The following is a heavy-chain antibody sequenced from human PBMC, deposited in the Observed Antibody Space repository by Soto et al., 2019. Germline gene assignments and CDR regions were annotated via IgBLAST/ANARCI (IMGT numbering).Heavy chain of an antibody. CDR1: GFTFSSYG. D-gene: IGHD2-2*01. Sequence: GGSLRLSCAASGFTFSSYGMHWVRQAPGKGLEWVAVISYDGSNKYYADSVKGRFTISRDNSKNTLYLQMNSLRAEDTAVYYWAKDIFSSPSCFYFDYWGRETLVPVSS. V-gene: IGHV3-30*18. CDR2: ISYDGSNK. CDR3: AKDIFSSPSCFYFDY. J-gene: IGHJ4*02.